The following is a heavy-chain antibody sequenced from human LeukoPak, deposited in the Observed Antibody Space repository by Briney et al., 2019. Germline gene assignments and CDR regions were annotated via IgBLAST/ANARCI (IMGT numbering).Heavy chain of an antibody. D-gene: IGHD3-10*01. V-gene: IGHV3-30*04. CDR1: GFTFNNYA. CDR3: AKMSGNYYGSGSPNPHYYFDY. CDR2: ISYDGSNK. Sequence: GGSLRLSCAASGFTFNNYAMHWVRQAPGKGLEWVAVISYDGSNKYYADSVKGRFTISRDNSKNTLYLQMNSLRAEDTAVYYCAKMSGNYYGSGSPNPHYYFDYWGQGTLVTVSS. J-gene: IGHJ4*02.